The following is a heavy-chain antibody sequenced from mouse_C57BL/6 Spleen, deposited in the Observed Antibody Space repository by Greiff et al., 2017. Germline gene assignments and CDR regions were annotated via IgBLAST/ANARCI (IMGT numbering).Heavy chain of an antibody. J-gene: IGHJ1*03. CDR2: ISDGGSYT. CDR3: ARDGGSTFYWYFDV. CDR1: GFTFSSYA. D-gene: IGHD1-1*01. Sequence: EVHLVESGGGLVKPGGSLKLSCAASGFTFSSYAMSWVRQTPEKRLEWVATISDGGSYTYYPDNVKGRFTISRDNAKNNLYLQMSHLKSEDTAIYYCARDGGSTFYWYFDVWGTGTTVTVSS. V-gene: IGHV5-4*01.